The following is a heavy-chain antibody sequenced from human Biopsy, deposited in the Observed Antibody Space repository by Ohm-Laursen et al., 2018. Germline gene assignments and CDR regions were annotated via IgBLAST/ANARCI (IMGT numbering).Heavy chain of an antibody. Sequence: GSSVKVSCKAPGGTFSNYGVNWVRQAPGQGLEWLGENIPILGTGNYAQKFQDRVTVAADTSTSTATMELRSLRSDDTVVYYCATKLTGYFHHWGQGTLVIVSS. CDR1: GGTFSNYG. V-gene: IGHV1-69*06. J-gene: IGHJ1*01. D-gene: IGHD3-9*01. CDR3: ATKLTGYFHH. CDR2: NIPILGTG.